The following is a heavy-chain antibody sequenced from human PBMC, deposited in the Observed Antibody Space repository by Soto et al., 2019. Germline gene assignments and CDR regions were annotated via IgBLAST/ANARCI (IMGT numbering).Heavy chain of an antibody. Sequence: LRLSCAASGFTFSSYAMSWVRQAPGKGLEWVSAISGSGGSTYYADSVKGRFTISRDNSKNTLYLQMNSLRAEDTAVYYCATRIFGVVPYYYYGMDVWGQGTTVTVSS. CDR2: ISGSGGST. CDR1: GFTFSSYA. J-gene: IGHJ6*02. CDR3: ATRIFGVVPYYYYGMDV. V-gene: IGHV3-23*01. D-gene: IGHD3-3*01.